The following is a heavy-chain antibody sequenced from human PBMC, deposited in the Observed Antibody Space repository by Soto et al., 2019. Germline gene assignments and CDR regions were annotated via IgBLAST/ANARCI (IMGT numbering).Heavy chain of an antibody. CDR2: IWYDGSNK. CDR3: AREGDYEEKEGVFDY. V-gene: IGHV3-33*01. Sequence: QVQLVESGGGVVQPGRSLRLSCAASGFTFSSYGMHWVRQAPGKGLEWVEVIWYDGSNKYYADSVKGRFTISRDNSKNTLYLRMNSPRAEDTAVYYCAREGDYEEKEGVFDYWGQGTLVTVSS. CDR1: GFTFSSYG. J-gene: IGHJ4*02. D-gene: IGHD4-17*01.